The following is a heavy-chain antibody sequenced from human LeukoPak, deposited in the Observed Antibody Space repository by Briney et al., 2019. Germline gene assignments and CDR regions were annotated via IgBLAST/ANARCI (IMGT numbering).Heavy chain of an antibody. D-gene: IGHD3-16*01. J-gene: IGHJ3*01. Sequence: PSETLSLTCNLSVYSLRRGYSWGWIGQPPGKGLGGSWFIFHTGRSYYKPSLKSRVTISVDTSKTQCSLKLRSGSAAETAVYYCARDAYYVSWGQGTMVTVSS. CDR3: ARDAYYVS. V-gene: IGHV4-38-2*02. CDR2: IFHTGRS. CDR1: VYSLRRGYS.